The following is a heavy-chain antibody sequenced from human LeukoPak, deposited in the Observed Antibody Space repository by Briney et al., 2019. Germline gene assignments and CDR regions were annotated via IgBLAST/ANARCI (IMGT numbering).Heavy chain of an antibody. CDR3: ARAQPARYCTSTSCYAAFDI. D-gene: IGHD2-2*01. CDR1: GGSISSYY. J-gene: IGHJ3*02. Sequence: ESGPTLVKPSETLSLTCTVSGGSISSYYWSWIRQPPGKGLEWIGYIYYSGSTNYNPSLKSRVTISVDTSKNQFSLKLSSVTAADTAVYYCARAQPARYCTSTSCYAAFDIWGQGTMVTVSS. V-gene: IGHV4-59*01. CDR2: IYYSGST.